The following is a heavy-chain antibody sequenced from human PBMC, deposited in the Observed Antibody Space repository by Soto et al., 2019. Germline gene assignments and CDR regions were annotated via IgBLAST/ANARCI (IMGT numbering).Heavy chain of an antibody. J-gene: IGHJ5*02. Sequence: QVQLQEAGPGLVEPSPTLSLTFPFSGGSIHSGGYYWSLIRQHPGKGLEWIGYIYYSGSTYYNPSLKSRVTMSVDTSKNQFSLKLSSVTAADTAVYYCARSVFPWGQGTLVTVSS. CDR1: GGSIHSGGYY. CDR3: ARSVFP. V-gene: IGHV4-31*03. CDR2: IYYSGST.